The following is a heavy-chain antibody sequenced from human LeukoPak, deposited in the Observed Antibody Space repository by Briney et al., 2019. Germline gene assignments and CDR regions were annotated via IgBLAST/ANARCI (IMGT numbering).Heavy chain of an antibody. CDR1: GYTFTTYG. D-gene: IGHD4-17*01. CDR2: ISTYNGNT. J-gene: IGHJ6*03. V-gene: IGHV1-18*01. CDR3: ARGPEDYDYYYYYMDV. Sequence: ASVKVSCKASGYTFTTYGIIWVRQAPGQGLEWMGWISTYNGNTNYPQNLQGRVTMTTDTSTSTAYMELRSLRSEDTAVYYCARGPEDYDYYYYYMDVWGKGTTVTISS.